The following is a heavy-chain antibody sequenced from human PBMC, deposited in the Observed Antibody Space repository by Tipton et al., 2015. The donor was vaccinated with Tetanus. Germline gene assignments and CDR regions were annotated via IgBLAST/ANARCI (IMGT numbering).Heavy chain of an antibody. J-gene: IGHJ5*02. D-gene: IGHD6-6*01. CDR2: IYYSGDA. V-gene: IGHV4-31*03. CDR3: ARDQGGGRVVRLNWLDP. CDR1: GDSISSGGYF. Sequence: TLSLTCNVSGDSISSGGYFWSWIRQHPVKGLEWIGYIYYSGDAFYNPSLKSRVTISVDTSKNQFSLKLSSVTAADTAVYYCARDQGGGRVVRLNWLDPWGQGTLVTVSS.